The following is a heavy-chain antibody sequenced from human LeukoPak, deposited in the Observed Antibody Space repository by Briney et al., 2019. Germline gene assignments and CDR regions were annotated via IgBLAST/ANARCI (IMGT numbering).Heavy chain of an antibody. CDR1: GFTFSSYS. V-gene: IGHV3-21*01. J-gene: IGHJ5*02. D-gene: IGHD3-9*01. CDR3: ARSPRTDYDILTGYLNWFDP. Sequence: GGSLRLSCAASGFTFSSYSMNWVRQAPGKGLEWVSSISSSSSYIYYADSVKGRFTISRDNAKNSLYLQMNSLRAEGTAVYYCARSPRTDYDILTGYLNWFDPWGQGTLVTVSS. CDR2: ISSSSSYI.